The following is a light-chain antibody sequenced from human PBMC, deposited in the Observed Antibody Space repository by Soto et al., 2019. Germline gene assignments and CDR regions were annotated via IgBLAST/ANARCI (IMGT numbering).Light chain of an antibody. CDR3: QQYTSYSLT. Sequence: DIQMTQSPSTLSASVGDRVTITCRASQSIRSYLAWFQQKPGKAPKVLIYKASNLESGVPSRFSGSGSGTEFTLTISSLQPDDFATYYCQQYTSYSLTFGGGTKVEIK. J-gene: IGKJ4*01. V-gene: IGKV1-5*03. CDR2: KAS. CDR1: QSIRSY.